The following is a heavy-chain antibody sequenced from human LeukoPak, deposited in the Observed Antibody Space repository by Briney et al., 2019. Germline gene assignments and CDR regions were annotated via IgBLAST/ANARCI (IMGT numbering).Heavy chain of an antibody. CDR3: AKDAGSYYGWFDP. CDR2: ISDSGGRT. Sequence: GGSLRLSCAASGFTFSSYAMSWVRQAPGKGLECVSAISDSGGRTYYADAVKGRFTISRENSKNTLYLQMNRLRAEDTAVYYCAKDAGSYYGWFDPWGQGTLVTVSS. D-gene: IGHD1-26*01. V-gene: IGHV3-23*01. CDR1: GFTFSSYA. J-gene: IGHJ5*02.